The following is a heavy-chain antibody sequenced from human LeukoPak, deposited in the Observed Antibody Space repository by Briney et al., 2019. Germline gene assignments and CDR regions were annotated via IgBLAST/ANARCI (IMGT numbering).Heavy chain of an antibody. CDR1: GFTFSNYA. V-gene: IGHV3-23*01. CDR2: ISGSGGST. Sequence: PGGSLRLSCAASGFTFSNYAMSWVRQAPGKGLEWVSSISGSGGSTYYADSVKGRFTISRDNSKNTLYLQMNSLRAEDTAVYYCAKDGNIVVVPAAYYYYYMDVWGKGTTVTVSS. J-gene: IGHJ6*03. CDR3: AKDGNIVVVPAAYYYYYMDV. D-gene: IGHD2-2*01.